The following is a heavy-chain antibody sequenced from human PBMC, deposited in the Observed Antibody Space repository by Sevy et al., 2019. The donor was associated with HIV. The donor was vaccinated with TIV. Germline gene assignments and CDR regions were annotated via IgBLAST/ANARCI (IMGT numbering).Heavy chain of an antibody. D-gene: IGHD7-27*01. J-gene: IGHJ6*02. CDR2: ISWNTGSI. Sequence: GGSLRLSCAASEFSFDDYAMHWVRQAPGKGLEWVSGISWNTGSIAYADSVKGRFTISRDNAKNSLHLQMNSLRPEDTDLYYCAKASGDRVYYGMDVWGQGTTVTVSS. CDR1: EFSFDDYA. V-gene: IGHV3-9*01. CDR3: AKASGDRVYYGMDV.